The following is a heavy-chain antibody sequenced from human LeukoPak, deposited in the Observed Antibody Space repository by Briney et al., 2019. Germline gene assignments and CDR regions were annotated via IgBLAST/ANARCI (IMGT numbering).Heavy chain of an antibody. V-gene: IGHV3-21*01. CDR1: GFTFNSYS. CDR3: ARDPHTSYDILTGYFDY. Sequence: GGSLRLSCAASGFTFNSYSMNWVRQAPGKGLEWVSSISSSSSYIYYADSVKGRFTISRDNAKNSLYLQMNSLRAEDTAVYYCARDPHTSYDILTGYFDYWGQGTLVTVSS. D-gene: IGHD3-9*01. J-gene: IGHJ4*02. CDR2: ISSSSSYI.